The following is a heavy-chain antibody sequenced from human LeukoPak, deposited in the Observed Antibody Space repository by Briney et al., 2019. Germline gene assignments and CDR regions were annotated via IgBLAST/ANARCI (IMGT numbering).Heavy chain of an antibody. D-gene: IGHD3-10*01. CDR3: ASIGVNYYSWFDY. Sequence: PSQTLSLTGTVSGGSINSTNYYWGWIRQPPGKGLEWIGNIYYSGRTYYNPSLKNRVTISVETSKNQFSLMLSSVTAADAAVYYCASIGVNYYSWFDYWGQGTQVTVSS. CDR1: GGSINSTNYY. CDR2: IYYSGRT. J-gene: IGHJ4*02. V-gene: IGHV4-39*01.